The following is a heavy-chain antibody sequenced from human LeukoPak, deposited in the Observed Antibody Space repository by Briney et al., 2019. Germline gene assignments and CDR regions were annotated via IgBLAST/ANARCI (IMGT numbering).Heavy chain of an antibody. J-gene: IGHJ4*02. CDR1: GFTFSNAW. CDR3: TTEITMIVVVITTPPAGDY. CDR2: IKSKTDGGTT. D-gene: IGHD3-22*01. V-gene: IGHV3-15*01. Sequence: GGSLRLSCSASGFTFSNAWMSWVRQAPGKGLEWVGRIKSKTDGGTTDYAAPVKGRFTISRDDSKNTLYLQMNSLKTEDTAVYYCTTEITMIVVVITTPPAGDYWGQGTLVTVSS.